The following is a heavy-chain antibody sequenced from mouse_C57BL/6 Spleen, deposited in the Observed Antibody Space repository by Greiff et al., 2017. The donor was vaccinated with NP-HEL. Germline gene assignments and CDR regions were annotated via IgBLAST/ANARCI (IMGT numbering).Heavy chain of an antibody. J-gene: IGHJ1*03. Sequence: EVKLMESEGGLVQPGSSMKLSCTASGFTFSDYYMAWVRQVPEKGLEWVANINYDGSSTYYLDSLKSRFIISRDNAKNILYLQMSSLKSEDTATYYCARVPRGWYFDVWGTGTTVTVSS. CDR2: INYDGSST. V-gene: IGHV5-16*01. CDR3: ARVPRGWYFDV. CDR1: GFTFSDYY.